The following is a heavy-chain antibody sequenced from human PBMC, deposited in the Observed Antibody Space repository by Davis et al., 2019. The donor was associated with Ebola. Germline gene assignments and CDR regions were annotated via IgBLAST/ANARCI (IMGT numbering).Heavy chain of an antibody. J-gene: IGHJ4*02. Sequence: AASVKVSCKASGYTFTSYGISWVRQAPGQGLEWMGWISAYNGNTNYAQKLQGRVTMTTDTSTSTAYMELRSLRSDDTAVYYCARGSDSSGYYPTDYWGQGTLVTVSS. D-gene: IGHD3-22*01. V-gene: IGHV1-18*04. CDR1: GYTFTSYG. CDR3: ARGSDSSGYYPTDY. CDR2: ISAYNGNT.